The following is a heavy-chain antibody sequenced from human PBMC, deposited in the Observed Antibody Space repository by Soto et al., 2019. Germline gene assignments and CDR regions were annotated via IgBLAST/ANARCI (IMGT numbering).Heavy chain of an antibody. CDR1: GFTFSTYS. J-gene: IGHJ6*03. CDR2: ISSSSTYI. D-gene: IGHD5-18*01. Sequence: EVQLVESGGGLVKPGGSLRLSCAASGFTFSTYSMNWVRQAPGKGLEWVSSISSSSTYIYYADSVKGRFTISRDNAKKSLYPQMTSLRAEDTAVYYCARVAGTDMVLYMDVWGKGTTVTVSS. CDR3: ARVAGTDMVLYMDV. V-gene: IGHV3-21*01.